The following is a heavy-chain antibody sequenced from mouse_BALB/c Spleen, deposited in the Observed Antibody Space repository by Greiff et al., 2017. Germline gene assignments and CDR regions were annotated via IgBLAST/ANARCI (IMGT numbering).Heavy chain of an antibody. CDR2: IYPGDGDT. CDR3: ARGGGAMDY. Sequence: VKLMESGPELVKPGASVKISCKASGYAFSSSWMNWVKQRPGQGLEWIGRIYPGDGDTNYNGKFKGKATLTADKSSSTAYMQLSSLTSVDSAVYFCARGGGAMDYWGQGTSVTVSS. CDR1: GYAFSSSW. V-gene: IGHV1-82*01. J-gene: IGHJ4*01.